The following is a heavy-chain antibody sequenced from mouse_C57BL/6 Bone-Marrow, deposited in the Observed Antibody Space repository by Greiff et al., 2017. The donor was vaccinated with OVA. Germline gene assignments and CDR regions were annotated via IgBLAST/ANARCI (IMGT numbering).Heavy chain of an antibody. Sequence: QVQLKQPGAELVKPGASVKLSCKASGYTFTSYWMQWVKQRPGQGLEWIGEIDPSDSYTNYNQKFKGKATLTVDTSSSTAYMQLSSLTSEDSAVYYCARGSSEKAWFAYWGQGTLVTVSA. J-gene: IGHJ3*01. V-gene: IGHV1-50*01. D-gene: IGHD3-2*02. CDR1: GYTFTSYW. CDR3: ARGSSEKAWFAY. CDR2: IDPSDSYT.